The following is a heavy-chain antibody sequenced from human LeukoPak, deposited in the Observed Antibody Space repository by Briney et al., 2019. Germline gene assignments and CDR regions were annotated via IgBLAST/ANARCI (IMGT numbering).Heavy chain of an antibody. CDR3: ARGGAYRVY. CDR1: GGSISSSSYY. Sequence: VKPSETLSLTCTVSGGSISSSSYYWGWIRQPPGKGLEWIGSIYYSGSTYYNPSLKSRVNISVDTSKNQFSLKLSSVTAADTAVYYCARGGAYRVYWGQGTLVTVSS. V-gene: IGHV4-39*07. J-gene: IGHJ4*02. D-gene: IGHD5-18*01. CDR2: IYYSGST.